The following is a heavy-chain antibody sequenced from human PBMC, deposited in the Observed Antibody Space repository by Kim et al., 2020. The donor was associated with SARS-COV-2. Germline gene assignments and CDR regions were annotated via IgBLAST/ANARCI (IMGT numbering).Heavy chain of an antibody. D-gene: IGHD3-9*01. CDR1: GGSISSSSYY. V-gene: IGHV4-39*01. J-gene: IGHJ5*02. Sequence: SETLSLTCTVSGGSISSSSYYWGWIRQPPGKGLEWIGSIYYSGSTYYNPSLKSRVTISVDTSKNQFSLKLGSVTAADTAVYYCARLPQGPGGAYDILTGYHSPWGWFDPWGQGTLVTVSS. CDR2: IYYSGST. CDR3: ARLPQGPGGAYDILTGYHSPWGWFDP.